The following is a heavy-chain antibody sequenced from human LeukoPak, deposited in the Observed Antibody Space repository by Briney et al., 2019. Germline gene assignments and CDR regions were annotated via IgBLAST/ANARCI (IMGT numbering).Heavy chain of an antibody. CDR2: IYYSGST. Sequence: SETLSLTCTVSGGSISSYYWSWIRQPPGKGLEWIGNIYYSGSTNYNPSLKSRVTTSVDTSKNQFSLKLSSVTAADTAVYYCTRGSIAYYYMDVWGKGTTVTISS. CDR3: TRGSIAYYYMDV. D-gene: IGHD3-22*01. J-gene: IGHJ6*03. V-gene: IGHV4-59*01. CDR1: GGSISSYY.